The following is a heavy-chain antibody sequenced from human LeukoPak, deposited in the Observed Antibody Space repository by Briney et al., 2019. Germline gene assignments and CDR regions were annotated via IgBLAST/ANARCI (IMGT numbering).Heavy chain of an antibody. D-gene: IGHD6-19*01. Sequence: GGSLRLSCAAPGFTFSSYGMHWVRQAPGKGLEWVAVIWYDGSNKYYADSVKGRFTISRDNSKNTLYLQMNSLRAEDTAVYYCARTGRGSYSSGWYVDWGQGTLVTVSS. CDR1: GFTFSSYG. CDR3: ARTGRGSYSSGWYVD. CDR2: IWYDGSNK. V-gene: IGHV3-33*08. J-gene: IGHJ4*02.